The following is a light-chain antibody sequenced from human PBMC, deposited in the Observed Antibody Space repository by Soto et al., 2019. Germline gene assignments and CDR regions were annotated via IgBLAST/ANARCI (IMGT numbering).Light chain of an antibody. CDR3: QQSYSTLWT. V-gene: IGKV1-39*01. CDR1: QSISSY. CDR2: AAS. Sequence: DIQMTQSPSSLSASVGDRVTITCRASQSISSYLNWYQQKPGEAPKLLIYAASSLQSGVPSRFSGSGSGTDFTLTISSLQTEDFATYYCQQSYSTLWTFGQGTKVEIK. J-gene: IGKJ1*01.